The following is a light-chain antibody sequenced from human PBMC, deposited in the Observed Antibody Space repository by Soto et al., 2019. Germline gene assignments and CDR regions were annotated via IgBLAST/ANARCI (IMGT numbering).Light chain of an antibody. CDR1: QSLVFSDGNTY. CDR2: KVS. V-gene: IGKV2-30*01. J-gene: IGKJ5*01. Sequence: DVVVTQSPLSLPVTLGQAASISCRSRQSLVFSDGNTYLSWFQQRPGQSPRRLIYKVSKRDSGVPDRFSGSGSGTEFTLKISRVEAEDVGVYYCMQGTHWPPITFGQGTRLEIK. CDR3: MQGTHWPPIT.